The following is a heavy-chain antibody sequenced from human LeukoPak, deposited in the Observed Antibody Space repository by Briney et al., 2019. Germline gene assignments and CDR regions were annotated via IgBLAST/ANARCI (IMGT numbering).Heavy chain of an antibody. CDR1: GFTFSSYS. V-gene: IGHV3-21*01. CDR3: ARVDYGDYVAAVDI. Sequence: GGSLRLSCAASGFTFSSYSMNWVRQAPGKGLEWVSSISSSSSYIYYADSVKGRFTISRDNAKNTLNLQMNSLRAEDTAVYHCARVDYGDYVAAVDIWGQGTMVTVFS. J-gene: IGHJ3*02. D-gene: IGHD4-17*01. CDR2: ISSSSSYI.